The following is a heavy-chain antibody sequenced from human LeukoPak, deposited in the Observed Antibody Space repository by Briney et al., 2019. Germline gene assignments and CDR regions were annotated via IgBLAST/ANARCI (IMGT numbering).Heavy chain of an antibody. CDR3: ASTGGYCSGGSCYDFSYYFDY. V-gene: IGHV4-38-2*02. Sequence: SETLSLTCTVSGYSISSGYYWGWIRQPPGKGLEWIGYIYHSGSTYYNPSLKSRVTISVDRSKNQFSLKLSSVTAADTAVYYCASTGGYCSGGSCYDFSYYFDYWGQGTLVTVSS. CDR1: GYSISSGYY. CDR2: IYHSGST. D-gene: IGHD2-15*01. J-gene: IGHJ4*02.